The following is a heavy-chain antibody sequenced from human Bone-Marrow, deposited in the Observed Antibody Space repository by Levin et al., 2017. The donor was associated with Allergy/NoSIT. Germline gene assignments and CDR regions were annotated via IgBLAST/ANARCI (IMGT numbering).Heavy chain of an antibody. J-gene: IGHJ4*02. CDR2: IYYSGST. V-gene: IGHV4-39*01. D-gene: IGHD1-14*01. CDR3: ARIPSQIPRYLGYFDY. Sequence: SETLSLTCTVSGGSISSSSYYWGWIRQPPGKGLEWIGSIYYSGSTYYNPSLKSRVTISVDTSKNQFSLKLSSVTAADTAVYYCARIPSQIPRYLGYFDYWGQGTLVTVSS. CDR1: GGSISSSSYY.